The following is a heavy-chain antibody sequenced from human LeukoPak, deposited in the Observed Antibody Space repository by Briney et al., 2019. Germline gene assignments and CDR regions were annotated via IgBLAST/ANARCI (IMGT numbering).Heavy chain of an antibody. CDR2: TYYRSKWYN. CDR1: GDSVSSNSAA. J-gene: IGHJ5*02. Sequence: SQTLSLTCAISGDSVSSNSAAWNWLRQSPSRGLEWLGRTYYRSKWYNDYAVSVKSRITINPDTSKNQFSLQLNSVTPEDTAVYYCAREWGNSAADHWFDPWGQGTLVTVSS. CDR3: AREWGNSAADHWFDP. V-gene: IGHV6-1*01. D-gene: IGHD6-13*01.